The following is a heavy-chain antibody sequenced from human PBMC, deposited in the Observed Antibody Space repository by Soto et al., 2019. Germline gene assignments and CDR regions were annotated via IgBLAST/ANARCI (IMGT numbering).Heavy chain of an antibody. D-gene: IGHD6-13*01. CDR2: IRKKSDSYTT. CDR3: VRVDADGTYSFDY. J-gene: IGHJ4*02. V-gene: IGHV3-72*01. CDR1: GFSFSDHF. Sequence: GGSLRLSCAASGFSFSDHFMDWVRQAPGKGLEWVGRIRKKSDSYTTEYAASVKGRFTISRDDSKNSLYLQMNSLKTDDTAVYLCVRVDADGTYSFDYWGQGTPVTVSS.